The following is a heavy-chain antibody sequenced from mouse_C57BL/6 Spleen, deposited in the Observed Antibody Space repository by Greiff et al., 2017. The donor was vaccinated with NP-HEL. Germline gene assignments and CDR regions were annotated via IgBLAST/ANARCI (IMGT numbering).Heavy chain of an antibody. CDR3: TLYYYGSSEVVLFDY. V-gene: IGHV14-1*01. Sequence: VQLQQSGAELVRPGASVKLSCTASGFNIKDYYMHWVKQRPEQGLEWIGRIDPEDGDTEYAPKFQGKATMTADPSSNTAYLRLSSLTSEDTAVYYWTLYYYGSSEVVLFDYWGQGTTLTVSS. J-gene: IGHJ2*01. CDR1: GFNIKDYY. CDR2: IDPEDGDT. D-gene: IGHD1-1*01.